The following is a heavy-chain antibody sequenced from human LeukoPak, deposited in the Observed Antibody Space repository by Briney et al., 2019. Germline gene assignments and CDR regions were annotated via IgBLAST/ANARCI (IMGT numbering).Heavy chain of an antibody. D-gene: IGHD3-9*01. CDR3: ARTYYDILTGYNPYFDY. CDR1: AFTFSSYS. CDR2: ITASSTAI. Sequence: PGGSLRLTCAASAFTFSSYSMNWVRQAPEKGLEWVSCITASSTAIYSADSVKGRFTISRDNAKNLLYLQMNSLRAEDTAVYYCARTYYDILTGYNPYFDYWGQGILVTVSS. J-gene: IGHJ4*02. V-gene: IGHV3-21*01.